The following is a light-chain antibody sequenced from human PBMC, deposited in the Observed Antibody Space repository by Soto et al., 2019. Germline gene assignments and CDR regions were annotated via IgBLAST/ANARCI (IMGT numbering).Light chain of an antibody. Sequence: ENVLTQSPGTLSLSPGERATLSCRASQTVISYLTWYQQRPGQAPRLLIYGASKRATGIPDRFSGSGSGTDFTLTISRLEPEDFALYYCQQYGTSPITFGQGTRLEIK. CDR1: QTVISY. CDR3: QQYGTSPIT. V-gene: IGKV3-20*01. CDR2: GAS. J-gene: IGKJ5*01.